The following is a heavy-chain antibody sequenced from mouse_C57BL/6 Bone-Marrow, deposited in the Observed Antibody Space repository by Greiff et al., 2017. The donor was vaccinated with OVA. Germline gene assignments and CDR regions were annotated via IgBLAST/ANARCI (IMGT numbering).Heavy chain of an antibody. Sequence: EVHLVESGGGLVKPGGSLKLSCAASGFTFSDYGMHWVRQAPEKGLEWVAYISSGSSTIYYADTVKGRFTISRDNAKNTLFLQMTSLRSEDTAMYYCARLGDGYTGFAYWGQGTLVTVSA. CDR2: ISSGSSTI. D-gene: IGHD2-3*01. J-gene: IGHJ3*01. CDR3: ARLGDGYTGFAY. V-gene: IGHV5-17*01. CDR1: GFTFSDYG.